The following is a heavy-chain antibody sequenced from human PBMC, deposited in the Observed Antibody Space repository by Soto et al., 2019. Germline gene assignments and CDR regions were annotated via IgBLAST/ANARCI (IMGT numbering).Heavy chain of an antibody. CDR3: ARVGDSSSYDAFDI. V-gene: IGHV1-2*04. Sequence: GASVKVSCKASGYTFTGYYMHWVRQAPGQGLEWMGWINPNSGGTNYAQKFQGWVTVTRDTSISTAYMELSRLRSDDTAVYYCARVGDSSSYDAFDIWGQGTMVTVSS. CDR2: INPNSGGT. CDR1: GYTFTGYY. J-gene: IGHJ3*02. D-gene: IGHD6-6*01.